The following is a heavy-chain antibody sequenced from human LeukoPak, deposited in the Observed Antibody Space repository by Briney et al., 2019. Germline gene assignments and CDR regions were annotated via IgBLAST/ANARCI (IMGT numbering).Heavy chain of an antibody. CDR2: ISYDGSNK. CDR1: GFTFSSYA. V-gene: IGHV3-30-3*01. CDR3: ARGYYDSSGYHDAFDI. Sequence: GGSLRLSCAASGFTFSSYAMHWVRQAPGKGLEWVAVISYDGSNKYYADSVKGRFTISRDNSKNTLYLQMNSLRAEDTAVYYRARGYYDSSGYHDAFDIWGQGTMVTVSS. D-gene: IGHD3-22*01. J-gene: IGHJ3*02.